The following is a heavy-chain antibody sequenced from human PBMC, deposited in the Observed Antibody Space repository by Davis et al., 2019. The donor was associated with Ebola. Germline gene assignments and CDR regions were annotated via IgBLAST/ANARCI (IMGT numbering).Heavy chain of an antibody. V-gene: IGHV4-34*01. CDR1: GGSFSGYY. D-gene: IGHD6-19*01. CDR3: ARGRGWLVRNWFDL. CDR2: INHSGST. Sequence: SETLSLTCAVYGGSFSGYYWSWIRQPPGKGLEWIGEINHSGSTNYNPSLKSRVTISVDTSKNQFSLKLSSVTAADTAVYYCARGRGWLVRNWFDLWGQGTLVTVSS. J-gene: IGHJ5*02.